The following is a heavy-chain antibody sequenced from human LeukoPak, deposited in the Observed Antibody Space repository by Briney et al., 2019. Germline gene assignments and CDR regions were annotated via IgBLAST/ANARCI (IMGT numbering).Heavy chain of an antibody. Sequence: ASVKVSCTASGYTFTGYHVHWMRRAPGQGLEWMGWINPDSGGTNYAQNFQGRVTLTRDTSSSTAYMELSGLRSDDTALYYCARDVPGYSSYFDSWGQGTLVTVSS. CDR2: INPDSGGT. J-gene: IGHJ4*02. CDR3: ARDVPGYSSYFDS. V-gene: IGHV1-2*02. CDR1: GYTFTGYH. D-gene: IGHD6-19*01.